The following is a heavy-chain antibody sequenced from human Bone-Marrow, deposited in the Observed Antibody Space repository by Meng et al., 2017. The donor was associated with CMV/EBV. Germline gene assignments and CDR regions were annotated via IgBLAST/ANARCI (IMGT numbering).Heavy chain of an antibody. Sequence: SVKVSCKASGVTFSSYAISWVRQAPGQGLEWMGGTIPIFGTANYAQKFQGRVTITAGKSTSTDYTELSSLRSEDTAVYNCATRRQTDYDFWSGYSAPDAFDIWGQGTMVTVSS. V-gene: IGHV1-69*06. J-gene: IGHJ3*02. CDR2: TIPIFGTA. D-gene: IGHD3-3*01. CDR3: ATRRQTDYDFWSGYSAPDAFDI. CDR1: GVTFSSYA.